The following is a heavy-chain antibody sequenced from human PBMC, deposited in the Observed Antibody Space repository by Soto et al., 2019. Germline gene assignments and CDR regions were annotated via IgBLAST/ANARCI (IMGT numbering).Heavy chain of an antibody. D-gene: IGHD3-10*01. CDR2: IWYDGSNK. J-gene: IGHJ5*02. CDR1: EFTFSIYG. Sequence: GGSLRLSCAASEFTFSIYGMHWVRQAPGKGLEWVAVIWYDGSNKYYADSVKGRFTISRDNSKNTLYLQMNSLRAEDTAVYYCAREYGSGSYSWFDPWGQGTLVTVSS. V-gene: IGHV3-33*01. CDR3: AREYGSGSYSWFDP.